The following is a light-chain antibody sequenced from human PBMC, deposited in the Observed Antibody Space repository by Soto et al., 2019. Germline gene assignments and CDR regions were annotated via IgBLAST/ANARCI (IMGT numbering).Light chain of an antibody. Sequence: QSVLTQPASVSGSPGQSITISCIGTSSYVGAFNYVSWYQHHPGKAPKLIIYDVTDRPSGVSTRFSASKSGNTASLTISGLQAEDEADYYCSSYTTRNTEVFGTGTKVTVL. CDR1: SSYVGAFNY. J-gene: IGLJ1*01. CDR2: DVT. V-gene: IGLV2-14*03. CDR3: SSYTTRNTEV.